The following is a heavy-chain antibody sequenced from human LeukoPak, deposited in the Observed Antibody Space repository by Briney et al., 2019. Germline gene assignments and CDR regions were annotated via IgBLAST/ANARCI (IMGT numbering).Heavy chain of an antibody. CDR1: GFTFSSYS. Sequence: GGSLRLSCAASGFTFSSYSMNWVRQAPGKGLEWVSSISSSSSYIYYADSVKGRFTISRDNSKNTLYLQMSSLRAEDTAEYYCAKINYYDRSGYLDYWGQGTLVIVSS. CDR3: AKINYYDRSGYLDY. CDR2: ISSSSSYI. V-gene: IGHV3-21*01. D-gene: IGHD3-22*01. J-gene: IGHJ4*02.